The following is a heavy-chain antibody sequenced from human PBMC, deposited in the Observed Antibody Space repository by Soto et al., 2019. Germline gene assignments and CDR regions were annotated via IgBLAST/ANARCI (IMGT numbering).Heavy chain of an antibody. V-gene: IGHV4-4*07. J-gene: IGHJ5*02. CDR1: GASISGFY. D-gene: IGHD1-1*01. Sequence: SETLTLTCTVSGASISGFYWSWMRNSAGKGLEWIGRIYATGTTDHNPSLKSRVMMSVDTSKKQFSLKLRSVTAADTAVYYCVRDGTKTLRDWFDPWGQGISVTVSS. CDR3: VRDGTKTLRDWFDP. CDR2: IYATGTT.